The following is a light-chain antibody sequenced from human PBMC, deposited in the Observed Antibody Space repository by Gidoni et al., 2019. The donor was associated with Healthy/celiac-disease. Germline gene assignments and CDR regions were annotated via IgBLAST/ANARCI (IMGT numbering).Light chain of an antibody. CDR1: QSILHRSYNRNN. V-gene: IGKV4-1*01. CDR2: WAS. CDR3: QQDYSLPLT. J-gene: IGKJ1*01. Sequence: DIVMTQSPSSLAVSVGERATINCKSSQSILHRSYNRNNLTWYQQKPGQPPKLLIYWASTRESGAPDRLSGSGSGTDFTLTISSLQAEDVAVYYCQQDYSLPLTFGQGTKVEIK.